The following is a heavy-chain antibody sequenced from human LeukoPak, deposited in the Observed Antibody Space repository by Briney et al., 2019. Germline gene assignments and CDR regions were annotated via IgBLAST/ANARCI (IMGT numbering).Heavy chain of an antibody. V-gene: IGHV3-23*01. D-gene: IGHD5-12*01. CDR1: GFTFSNYA. Sequence: AGPLRVSCATAGFTFSNYAVILVGQGPGNGLHRVSSISGSGGTTYYADSVKGRFTISRDNSKNTLYLQMNSLRAEDTAVYYCAKDPYRASSGLVDYWGQGTLVTVSS. CDR2: ISGSGGTT. J-gene: IGHJ4*02. CDR3: AKDPYRASSGLVDY.